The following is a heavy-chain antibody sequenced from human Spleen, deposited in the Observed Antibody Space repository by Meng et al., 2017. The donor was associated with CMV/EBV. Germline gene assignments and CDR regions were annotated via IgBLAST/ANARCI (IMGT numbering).Heavy chain of an antibody. D-gene: IGHD3-16*01. CDR3: ARVWGSRGYYYYGMDV. J-gene: IGHJ6*02. Sequence: GESLKISCAASGFTFSTYAMHWVRQAPGKGLEWVSSISSSSSYIYYADSVKGRFTISRDNAKNSLYLQMNSLRAEDTAVYYCARVWGSRGYYYYGMDVWGQGTTVTVSS. CDR1: GFTFSTYA. V-gene: IGHV3-21*01. CDR2: ISSSSSYI.